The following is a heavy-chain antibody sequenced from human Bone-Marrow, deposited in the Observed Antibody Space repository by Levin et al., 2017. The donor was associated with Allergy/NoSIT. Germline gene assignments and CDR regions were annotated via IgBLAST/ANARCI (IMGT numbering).Heavy chain of an antibody. Sequence: PGGSLRLSCAASGILFSSYDMNWVRQAPGKGLEWVSSISAGGNYIYYADSVKGRFTISRDNAKNSLFLQMNSLRAEDTAVYYCASWAMYHYDRSAFDYFYYAMDVWGQGTKVTVSS. CDR2: ISAGGNYI. CDR1: GILFSSYD. D-gene: IGHD3-22*01. V-gene: IGHV3-21*01. J-gene: IGHJ6*02. CDR3: ASWAMYHYDRSAFDYFYYAMDV.